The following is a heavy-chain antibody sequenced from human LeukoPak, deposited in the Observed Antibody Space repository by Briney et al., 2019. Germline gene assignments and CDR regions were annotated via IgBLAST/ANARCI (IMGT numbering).Heavy chain of an antibody. Sequence: GESLKISCKGSGYSFTSYWIGWVRQMPGKGLEWMGIIYPGDSDTRYSPSFQGQVTISADKSISIAYLQWSSLKASDTAMYYCARRYCSGGDCYYFDYWGQGTLVTVSS. CDR1: GYSFTSYW. D-gene: IGHD2-15*01. CDR3: ARRYCSGGDCYYFDY. J-gene: IGHJ4*02. CDR2: IYPGDSDT. V-gene: IGHV5-51*01.